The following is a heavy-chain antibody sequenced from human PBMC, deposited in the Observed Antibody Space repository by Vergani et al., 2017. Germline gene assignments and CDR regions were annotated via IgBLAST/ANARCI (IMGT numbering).Heavy chain of an antibody. CDR3: ARGLSGSGSYYLAY. Sequence: QVQLQQWGAGLLKPSETLSLTCAVYGGSFSGYYWSWIRQPPGKGLEWIGEINHSGSTNYNPSLKSRVTISVDTSKNQFSLKLSSVTAADTAVYCCARGLSGSGSYYLAYWGQGTLVTVSS. V-gene: IGHV4-34*01. CDR2: INHSGST. J-gene: IGHJ4*02. CDR1: GGSFSGYY. D-gene: IGHD3-10*01.